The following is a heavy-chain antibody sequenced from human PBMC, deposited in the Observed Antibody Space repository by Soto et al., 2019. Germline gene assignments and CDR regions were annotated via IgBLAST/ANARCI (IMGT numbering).Heavy chain of an antibody. CDR3: LGAGAAATG. CDR1: GFIFRNYW. Sequence: EVQLVESGGGLVQPGGSLRLSCAASGFIFRNYWMNWVRQAPGKGLEWVADIKEDGSQQYYVESVKGRFTISRDNAKNSVFLQMNSLSVDDTAVYYCLGAGAAATGRGQGTLVTVSS. J-gene: IGHJ4*02. V-gene: IGHV3-7*01. D-gene: IGHD2-15*01. CDR2: IKEDGSQQ.